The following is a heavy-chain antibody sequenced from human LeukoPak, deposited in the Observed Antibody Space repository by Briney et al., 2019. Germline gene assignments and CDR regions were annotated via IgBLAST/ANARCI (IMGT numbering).Heavy chain of an antibody. J-gene: IGHJ4*02. V-gene: IGHV3-23*01. Sequence: GGSLRLSCAASGFTFSTYCMAWVRQTPGKGLEWVSSITTSGGGTYYADSVKGRFTISRDNSKNTLYLQMNSLRAEDTAVYYCAKEGNVAVTTYDYWGQGTLVTVSS. CDR3: AKEGNVAVTTYDY. CDR2: ITTSGGGT. D-gene: IGHD2-21*02. CDR1: GFTFSTYC.